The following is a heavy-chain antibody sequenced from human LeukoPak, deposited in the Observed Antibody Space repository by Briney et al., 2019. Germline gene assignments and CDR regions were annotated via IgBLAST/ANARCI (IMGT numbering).Heavy chain of an antibody. J-gene: IGHJ4*02. V-gene: IGHV3-23*01. Sequence: GGSLRLSCAASGFIFSSYAMSWVRQAPGKGLEWVSVISASGGTTYYADSVKGRFTISRDNSKNSLYLQMNSRRAEDTAVYYCAKTITGSYFRLDYWGQGTLVTVSS. CDR2: ISASGGTT. CDR1: GFIFSSYA. CDR3: AKTITGSYFRLDY. D-gene: IGHD3-10*01.